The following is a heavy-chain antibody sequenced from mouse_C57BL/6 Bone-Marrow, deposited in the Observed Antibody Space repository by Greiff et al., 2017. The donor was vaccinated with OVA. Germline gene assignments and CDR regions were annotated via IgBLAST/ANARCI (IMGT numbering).Heavy chain of an antibody. D-gene: IGHD1-1*01. J-gene: IGHJ2*01. V-gene: IGHV1-80*01. Sequence: VQVVESGAELVKPGASVKISCKASGYAFSSYWMNWVKQRPGKGLEWIGQIYPGDGDTNYNGKFKGKATLTADKSSSTAYMQLSSLTSEDSAVYFCARDYYGNNYFDYWGQGTTLTVSS. CDR2: IYPGDGDT. CDR1: GYAFSSYW. CDR3: ARDYYGNNYFDY.